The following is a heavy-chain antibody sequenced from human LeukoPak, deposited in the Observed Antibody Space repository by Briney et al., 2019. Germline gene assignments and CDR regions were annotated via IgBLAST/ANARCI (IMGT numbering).Heavy chain of an antibody. V-gene: IGHV3-9*01. CDR3: AELGITMIGGV. Sequence: PGRSLRLSCAASGFTFEDYAMHWVRQAPGKGLEWVSGISWNSGSIGYADSVKGRFTISRDNAKNSLYLQMNSLRAEDTAVYYCAELGITMIGGVWGKGTTVTISS. J-gene: IGHJ6*04. D-gene: IGHD3-10*02. CDR1: GFTFEDYA. CDR2: ISWNSGSI.